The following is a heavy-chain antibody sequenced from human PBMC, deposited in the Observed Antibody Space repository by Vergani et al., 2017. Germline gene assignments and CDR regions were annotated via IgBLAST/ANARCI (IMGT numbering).Heavy chain of an antibody. D-gene: IGHD6-19*01. CDR3: ARGWGSGWYDY. Sequence: QVQLVESGGGVVQPGRSLRLSCAASGFTFSSYGMHWVRQAPGKGLEWVAVIWYDGSNKYYADSVKGRFTISRDNSKNTLYLQMNSLRAEDTAVYYCARGWGSGWYDYWGQGTLVTVSS. CDR1: GFTFSSYG. V-gene: IGHV3-33*01. CDR2: IWYDGSNK. J-gene: IGHJ4*02.